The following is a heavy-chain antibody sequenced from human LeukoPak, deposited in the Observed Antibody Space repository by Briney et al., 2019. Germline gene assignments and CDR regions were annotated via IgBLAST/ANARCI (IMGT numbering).Heavy chain of an antibody. CDR1: GFTFTTYW. Sequence: GGSLRLSCAASGFTFTTYWMSWVRPAPGKGLELAANIEQDRSEKYYVDSVKGRFTISRDNAKNSLYLQMNSLRAEDTAVYYCARLREIPVFGVVTKSTSYFDYWGQGTLVTVSS. CDR3: ARLREIPVFGVVTKSTSYFDY. CDR2: IEQDRSEK. V-gene: IGHV3-7*01. J-gene: IGHJ4*02. D-gene: IGHD3-3*01.